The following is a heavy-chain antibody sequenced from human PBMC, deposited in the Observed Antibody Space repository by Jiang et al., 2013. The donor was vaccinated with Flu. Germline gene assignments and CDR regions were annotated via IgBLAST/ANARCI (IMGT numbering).Heavy chain of an antibody. CDR1: GFSISTTGMS. V-gene: IGHV2-70*16. D-gene: IGHD1-14*01. Sequence: KPTQTLTLTCKFSGFSISTTGMSVSWIRRPPGKALEWLARIDWDDEKFYNTSLKTRVTISKATSGDQVVLTLTNLDPVDTATYYCARMTARTFAFDYWGQGTLVTVPS. CDR2: IDWDDEK. CDR3: ARMTARTFAFDY. J-gene: IGHJ4*02.